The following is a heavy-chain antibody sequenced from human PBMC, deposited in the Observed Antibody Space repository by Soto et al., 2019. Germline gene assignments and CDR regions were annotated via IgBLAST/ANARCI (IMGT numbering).Heavy chain of an antibody. CDR1: GFTFSDYA. CDR2: ISSSSSTI. Sequence: EVQLVESGGGLVQPGGSLRLSCAASGFTFSDYALNWVRQAPGEGLEWISYISSSSSTIYFADSLKGRFTISRDNAKNSLYLKMNSLRDEATAVYYCASTLQYCTSTSCYPWGRFAYWGQGTLVTVSS. J-gene: IGHJ4*02. V-gene: IGHV3-48*02. D-gene: IGHD2-2*01. CDR3: ASTLQYCTSTSCYPWGRFAY.